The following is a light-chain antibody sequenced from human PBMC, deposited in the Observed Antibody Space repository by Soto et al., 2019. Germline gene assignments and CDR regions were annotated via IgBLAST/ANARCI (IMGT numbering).Light chain of an antibody. CDR3: QQYGGSPPLT. CDR1: QSVTSSY. V-gene: IGKV3-20*01. J-gene: IGKJ4*01. CDR2: GAS. Sequence: VLTQSPGALSLSPGERATLSGRASQSVTSSYLAWYQQKPGQAPRLLIYGASSRATGIPDRFSGSGSGTDFTLTISRLEPEDFAVYYCQQYGGSPPLTFGGGTTVEIK.